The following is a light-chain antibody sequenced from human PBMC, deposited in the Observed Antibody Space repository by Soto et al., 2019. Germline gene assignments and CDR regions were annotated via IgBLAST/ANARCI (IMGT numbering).Light chain of an antibody. CDR2: VAS. V-gene: IGKV3-20*01. CDR1: QSINNRY. CDR3: QQFGSSPGFT. J-gene: IGKJ3*01. Sequence: EIVLTQSPGTLSLSPGERATLSCRASQSINNRYLAWYQQKPGQAPRLLIYVASSRATGIPNRFSGSGSGTEFTLTISRLEPEDFAVYYCQQFGSSPGFTFGPGTKVDMK.